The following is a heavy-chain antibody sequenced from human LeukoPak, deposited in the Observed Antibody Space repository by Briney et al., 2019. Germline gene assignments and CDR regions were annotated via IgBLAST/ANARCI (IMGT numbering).Heavy chain of an antibody. Sequence: GGSLRLSCAASGFTFSSYSMNWVRQAPGKGLEWVSYISSSSSTIYYADSVKGRFTISRDNAKNSLYLQMNSLRAEDTAVYYCARGSSLAYWGQGTLVTVSS. V-gene: IGHV3-48*01. CDR3: ARGSSLAY. CDR1: GFTFSSYS. CDR2: ISSSSSTI. J-gene: IGHJ4*02. D-gene: IGHD6-6*01.